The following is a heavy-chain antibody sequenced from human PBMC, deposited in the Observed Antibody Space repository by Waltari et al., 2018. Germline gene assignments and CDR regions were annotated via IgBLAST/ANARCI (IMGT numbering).Heavy chain of an antibody. CDR2: INEDGSEK. J-gene: IGHJ5*02. V-gene: IGHV3-7*01. CDR1: GFTFNGHW. D-gene: IGHD3-3*01. Sequence: EVQLVESGGGLVQPGGSLSLSCAASGFTFNGHWMTWVRQAPGRGLGCVANINEDGSEKRYMDSVKGRFTVSRDNARNSLYLQMNSLRAEDTAVYYCARCHWTWLDPWGQGTLVTVSS. CDR3: ARCHWTWLDP.